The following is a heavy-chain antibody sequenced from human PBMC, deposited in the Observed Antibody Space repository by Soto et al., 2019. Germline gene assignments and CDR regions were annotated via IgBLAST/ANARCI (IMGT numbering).Heavy chain of an antibody. CDR3: ASGGAYCGGDCYSAENWFDP. CDR2: INPSGGST. Sequence: ASVKVSCKASGYTFTSYYMHWVRQAPGQGLEWMGIINPSGGSTSYAQKFQGRVTMTRDTSTSTVYMELSSLRSEDTAVYYCASGGAYCGGDCYSAENWFDPWGQGTLVTV. D-gene: IGHD2-21*02. CDR1: GYTFTSYY. J-gene: IGHJ5*02. V-gene: IGHV1-46*01.